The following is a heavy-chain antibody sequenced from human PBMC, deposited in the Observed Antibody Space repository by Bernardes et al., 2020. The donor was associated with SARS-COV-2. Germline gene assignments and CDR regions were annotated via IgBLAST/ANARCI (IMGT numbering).Heavy chain of an antibody. CDR2: ISGYNGNT. CDR1: GYNFIDFG. D-gene: IGHD2-15*01. J-gene: IGHJ6*02. V-gene: IGHV1-18*04. Sequence: ASVKVSCKASGYNFIDFGFSWVRQAPGQGLEWMGWISGYNGNTDYAQQLQGRVTMTRDRSTSTVYMELRSLTSDDTAVYYCAREGVVVAANPRNYYGMDVWGQGTTVIVS. CDR3: AREGVVVAANPRNYYGMDV.